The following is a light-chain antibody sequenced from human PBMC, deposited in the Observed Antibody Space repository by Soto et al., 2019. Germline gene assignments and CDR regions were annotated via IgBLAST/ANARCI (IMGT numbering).Light chain of an antibody. CDR2: KAS. Sequence: DIQMTQSPSTLSASIADKVTTTCRASHNISSWLAWYPQKPGKAPKLLIYKASSLESGAPSRFSGSGSGREFTLTISSLQPEDFATYHCQQLNSYPIATFGGGTKVDIK. CDR3: QQLNSYPIAT. V-gene: IGKV1-5*03. J-gene: IGKJ4*01. CDR1: HNISSW.